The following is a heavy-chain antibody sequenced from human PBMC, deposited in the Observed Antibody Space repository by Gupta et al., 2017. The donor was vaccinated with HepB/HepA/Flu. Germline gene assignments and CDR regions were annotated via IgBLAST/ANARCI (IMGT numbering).Heavy chain of an antibody. Sequence: EVQLLESGGGLVEPGGSLRLSCAASGCTFSSYAMSWVRQAPGKGLEWVSAISGSGGSTYYADSVKGRFTISRDNSKNTLYLQMNSLRADDTALYYCARVLRYFDWSYFDYWGQGTLVTVSS. J-gene: IGHJ4*02. D-gene: IGHD3-9*01. CDR3: ARVLRYFDWSYFDY. V-gene: IGHV3-23*01. CDR1: GCTFSSYA. CDR2: ISGSGGST.